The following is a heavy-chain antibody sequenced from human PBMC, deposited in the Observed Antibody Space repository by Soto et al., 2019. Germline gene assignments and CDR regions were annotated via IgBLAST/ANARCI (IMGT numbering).Heavy chain of an antibody. D-gene: IGHD1-26*01. V-gene: IGHV4-30-4*01. CDR1: GGSIRSGDYY. J-gene: IGHJ5*02. CDR2: MFYVGAT. Sequence: QVQLQESGPGLVEPSQTLSLTCSVSGGSIRSGDYYWSWIRQPPGKGLEWIGYMFYVGATYYNPSINSSGTTSVDTTKNQLSLKLSSVAAADTSVDNCDGVVRCGSRPSCRGRNSFDPWGQGTLATVTS. CDR3: DGVVRCGSRPSCRGRNSFDP.